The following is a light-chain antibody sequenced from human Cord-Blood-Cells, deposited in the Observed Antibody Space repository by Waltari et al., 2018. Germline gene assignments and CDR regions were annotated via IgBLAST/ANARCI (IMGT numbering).Light chain of an antibody. V-gene: IGKV4-1*01. J-gene: IGKJ1*01. CDR1: QSVFYSSNNKDY. CDR3: QQYYSTPPT. CDR2: WAS. Sequence: DIVMTQSPDSLAVSLGERATINCKSSQSVFYSSNNKDYLTWYQQKPGRPPKLLIYWASTRESGVPDRFIGSGSGTDFTLTISSLQAEDVSVYYCQQYYSTPPTFGQGTEVEIK.